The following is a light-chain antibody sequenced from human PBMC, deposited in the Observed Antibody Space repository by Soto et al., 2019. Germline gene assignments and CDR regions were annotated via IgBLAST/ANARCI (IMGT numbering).Light chain of an antibody. CDR2: DVS. CDR1: SSDVGGYNY. J-gene: IGLJ2*01. Sequence: QSALTQPRSVSGSPGQSVTISCTGTSSDVGGYNYVSWYQQHPGKAPKLMIYDVSNRPSGVSNRFSGSKSGNTASLTISGPQAEDEADYYCSSYTSSSHVVFGGGTKLTVL. CDR3: SSYTSSSHVV. V-gene: IGLV2-14*01.